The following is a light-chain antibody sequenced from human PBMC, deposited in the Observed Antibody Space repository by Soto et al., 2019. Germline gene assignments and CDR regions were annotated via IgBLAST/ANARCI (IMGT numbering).Light chain of an antibody. J-gene: IGKJ5*01. Sequence: DFHRTQSPSSLSASVGARVAITCQASQDISNYLNWYQQKPGRAPKLLIYDASNLEAGVPSRFRGSGSGTDFTFTISRLQPEDIATYYCQQYENLPTVGQGTRLEI. CDR3: QQYENLPT. CDR2: DAS. V-gene: IGKV1-33*01. CDR1: QDISNY.